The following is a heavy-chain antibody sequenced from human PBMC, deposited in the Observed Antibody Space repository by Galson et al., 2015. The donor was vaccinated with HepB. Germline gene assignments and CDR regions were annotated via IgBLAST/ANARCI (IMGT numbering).Heavy chain of an antibody. CDR3: AKDTDYGDYPDY. D-gene: IGHD4-17*01. V-gene: IGHV3-30*04. CDR1: GFTFSSYA. J-gene: IGHJ4*02. Sequence: SLRLSCAASGFTFSSYAMHWVRQAPGKGLEWVAVISYDGSNKYYADSVKGRFTISRDNSKNTLYLQMNSLRAEDTAVYYCAKDTDYGDYPDYWGQGTLVTVSS. CDR2: ISYDGSNK.